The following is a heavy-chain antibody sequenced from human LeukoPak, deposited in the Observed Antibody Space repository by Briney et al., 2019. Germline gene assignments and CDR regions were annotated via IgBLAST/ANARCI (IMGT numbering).Heavy chain of an antibody. CDR1: GLSVSGYW. CDR2: IKQDGSEK. Sequence: PGGSLRLSCAASGLSVSGYWLTWVRQAPGKGLEWVANIKQDGSEKNYVDSVKGRFTISRDNADNPLYLEMTNLRVEDTAVYFCASRYCTGVNCFAASYMCMDVWGRGTTVTVSS. CDR3: ASRYCTGVNCFAASYMCMDV. D-gene: IGHD2-8*02. J-gene: IGHJ6*03. V-gene: IGHV3-7*01.